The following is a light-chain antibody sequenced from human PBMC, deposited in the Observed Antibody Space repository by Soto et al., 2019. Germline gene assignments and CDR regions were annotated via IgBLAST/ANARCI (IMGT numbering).Light chain of an antibody. CDR1: QGISNF. CDR3: QQVNNYPLT. J-gene: IGKJ4*01. V-gene: IGKV1-9*01. CDR2: AAS. Sequence: DLQLTQSPSLLSASVGDRVTMTCRASQGISNFLAWYQQKPGKAPQRLIYAASTLQSGVPSRFRVRGSGTEFTLTISSLQPEDFETYYCQQVNNYPLTCGGGTTEEIK.